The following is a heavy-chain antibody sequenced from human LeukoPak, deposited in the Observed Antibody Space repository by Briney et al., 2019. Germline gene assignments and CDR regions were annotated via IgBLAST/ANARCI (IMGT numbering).Heavy chain of an antibody. CDR1: GFTFSSYS. V-gene: IGHV3-21*01. Sequence: GGSLRLSCAASGFTFSSYSMNWVRQAPGKGLEWVSSISSSSSYIYYADSVKGRFTISRDNAKNSLYLQMNSLRAEDTAVYYCAKDPSDILTGYYDYWGQGTLVTVSS. J-gene: IGHJ4*02. CDR3: AKDPSDILTGYYDY. CDR2: ISSSSSYI. D-gene: IGHD3-9*01.